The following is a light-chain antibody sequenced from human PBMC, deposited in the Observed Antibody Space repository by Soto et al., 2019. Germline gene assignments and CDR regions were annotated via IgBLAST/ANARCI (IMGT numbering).Light chain of an antibody. J-gene: IGLJ1*01. Sequence: QSALTQPASVSGSPGQSITISCTGTSSDVGGYNYVSWYQQHPGKAPKLMIYEVSNRPSGVSNRFSGSKSGNTASLTISGLQAEDDDDCYCYSYTDTSTGVFGTGTKLTVL. CDR2: EVS. CDR1: SSDVGGYNY. V-gene: IGLV2-14*01. CDR3: YSYTDTSTGV.